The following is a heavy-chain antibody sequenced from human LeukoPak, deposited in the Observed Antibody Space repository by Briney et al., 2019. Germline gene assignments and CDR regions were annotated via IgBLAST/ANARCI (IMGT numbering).Heavy chain of an antibody. V-gene: IGHV4-61*08. CDR2: IYYSGST. D-gene: IGHD3-22*01. J-gene: IGHJ4*02. CDR1: GGSISSGGYY. CDR3: AAGGDYYDSSGYLDY. Sequence: KASQTLSLTCTVSGGSISSGGYYWSWIRQHPGKGLEWIGYIYYSGSTNYNPSLKSRVTISVDTSKNQFSLKLSSVTAADTAVYYCAAGGDYYDSSGYLDYWGQGTLVTVSS.